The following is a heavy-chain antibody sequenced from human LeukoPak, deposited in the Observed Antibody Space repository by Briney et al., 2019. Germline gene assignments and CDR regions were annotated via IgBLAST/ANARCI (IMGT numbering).Heavy chain of an antibody. D-gene: IGHD6-13*01. Sequence: ASVKVSCKASGYTFTSYDINWVRQATGQGLEWMGWMNPNSGNTGYAQKFQGRVTMNRNTSISTAYMELSSLRSEDTAVYYCAREAYGSSWTYYYYYMGVWGKGTTVTVSS. V-gene: IGHV1-8*01. CDR1: GYTFTSYD. CDR2: MNPNSGNT. CDR3: AREAYGSSWTYYYYYMGV. J-gene: IGHJ6*03.